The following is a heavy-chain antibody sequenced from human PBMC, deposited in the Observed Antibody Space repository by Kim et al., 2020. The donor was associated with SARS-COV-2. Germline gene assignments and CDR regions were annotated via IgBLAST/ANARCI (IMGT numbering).Heavy chain of an antibody. D-gene: IGHD3-16*01. CDR1: DFTFKAYA. CDR3: VRMGLRVGDPAAFDF. V-gene: IGHV3-30-3*01. CDR2: ISDDGSNK. Sequence: GGSLRLSCAASDFTFKAYAFQWVRQVPGKGLEWVALISDDGSNKLYADSVKGRFTISRDNTNKTLFLEMNSLRPDDSAVYHCVRMGLRVGDPAAFDFWGRGTKVTVSS. J-gene: IGHJ3*01.